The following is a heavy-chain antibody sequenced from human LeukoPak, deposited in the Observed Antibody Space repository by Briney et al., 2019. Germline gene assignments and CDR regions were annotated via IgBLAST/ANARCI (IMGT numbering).Heavy chain of an antibody. CDR3: ARAPSIVARFDS. V-gene: IGHV4-59*01. CDR2: IHYCGST. Sequence: PSETLSLTCTVPGGSISSYYWAWIRQPPAKGLEWIGYIHYCGSTNKNPSRKSRLTIALDTSKHQFSLNLSSVTAADTAVYYCARAPSIVARFDSWGQGTLVTVCS. D-gene: IGHD6-6*01. J-gene: IGHJ4*02. CDR1: GGSISSYY.